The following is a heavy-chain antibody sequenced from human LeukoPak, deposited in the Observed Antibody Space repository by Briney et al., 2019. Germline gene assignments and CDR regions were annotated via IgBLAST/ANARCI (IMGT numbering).Heavy chain of an antibody. V-gene: IGHV1-18*01. CDR3: AYCSSTSCYTGFDY. J-gene: IGHJ4*02. CDR2: ISAYNGNT. Sequence: GASVKVSCKASGYTFTSYGISWVRQAPGQELEWMGWISAYNGNTNYAQKLQGRVTMTTDTSTSTAYMELRSLRSDDTAVYYCAYCSSTSCYTGFDYWGQGTLVTVSS. D-gene: IGHD2-2*02. CDR1: GYTFTSYG.